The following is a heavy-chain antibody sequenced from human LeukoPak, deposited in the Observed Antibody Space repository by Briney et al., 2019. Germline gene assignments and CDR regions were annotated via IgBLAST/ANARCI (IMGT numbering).Heavy chain of an antibody. D-gene: IGHD3-3*01. V-gene: IGHV1-18*01. Sequence: GASVKVSCKASGYTFTSYGISWVRQAPGQGLEWMGWISAYNGNTNYAQKLQGRVTMTTDTSTSTAYMELRSLRSDDTAVYYCAREDDFWSGYSRIDYWGQGTLVTVSS. CDR2: ISAYNGNT. CDR1: GYTFTSYG. CDR3: AREDDFWSGYSRIDY. J-gene: IGHJ4*02.